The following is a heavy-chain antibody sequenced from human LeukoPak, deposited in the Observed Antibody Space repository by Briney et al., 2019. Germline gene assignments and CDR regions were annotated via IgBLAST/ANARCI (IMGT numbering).Heavy chain of an antibody. Sequence: SETLSLTCAVYGGSFSGNYWNWIRQPPGKGLEWIGEINHRHTTNFNPSLKSRVTISIDTSKNQFSLKLSSVTAADTAVYYCARDKGLAAAGHWYFDLWGRGTLVTVSS. V-gene: IGHV4-34*01. CDR3: ARDKGLAAAGHWYFDL. J-gene: IGHJ2*01. D-gene: IGHD6-13*01. CDR1: GGSFSGNY. CDR2: INHRHTT.